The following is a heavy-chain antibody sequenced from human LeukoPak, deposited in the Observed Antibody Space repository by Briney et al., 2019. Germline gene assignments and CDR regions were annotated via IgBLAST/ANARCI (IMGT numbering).Heavy chain of an antibody. CDR1: GFTCCCYG. V-gene: IGHV3-30*18. J-gene: IGHJ4*02. CDR3: AKGWGVGDSAPVPFDC. D-gene: IGHD2-21*02. CDR2: ISYDGSNK. Sequence: GRSLRLSCAASGFTCCCYGMHWVRQAPGKGLEWVAVISYDGSNKYYADSVKGRFTISRDNSKNTLYLQMNSLRAEDTAVYYCAKGWGVGDSAPVPFDCWGPGTLVTVSS.